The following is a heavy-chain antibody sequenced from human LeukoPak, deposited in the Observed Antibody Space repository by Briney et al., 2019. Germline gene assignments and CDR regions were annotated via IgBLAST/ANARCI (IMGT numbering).Heavy chain of an antibody. CDR2: IKSKTDGGTT. Sequence: GGSLRLSCAASVFTFCNAWMSWVRQSPGKGLEWVGRIKSKTDGGTTDYAAPVKGRFTISRDDSKNTLYLQVNSLKTEDTAVYYCTTDLPPLLLWFGESYFDYWGQGTLVTVSS. J-gene: IGHJ4*02. V-gene: IGHV3-15*01. CDR1: VFTFCNAW. D-gene: IGHD3-10*01. CDR3: TTDLPPLLLWFGESYFDY.